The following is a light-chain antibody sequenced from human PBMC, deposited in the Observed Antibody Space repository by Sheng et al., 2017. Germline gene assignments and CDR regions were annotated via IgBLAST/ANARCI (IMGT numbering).Light chain of an antibody. V-gene: IGKV3-11*01. Sequence: TQSPVTLSVSPGERVTLSCRASQSVSTNLAWYQQKPGQAPRLLIYDASNRATGIPARFSGSGSGTDFTLTISSLEPEDFAVYYCQQRRSWPLTFGGGTKVDI. J-gene: IGKJ4*01. CDR3: QQRRSWPLT. CDR1: QSVSTN. CDR2: DAS.